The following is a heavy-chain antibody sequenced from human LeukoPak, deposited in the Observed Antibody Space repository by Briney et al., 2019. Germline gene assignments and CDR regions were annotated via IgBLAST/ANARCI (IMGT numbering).Heavy chain of an antibody. J-gene: IGHJ6*02. Sequence: ASVKVSCKASGGTFSSYAISWVRQAPGQGLEWIGRIIPIFGIANYAQKFQGRVTITADKSTSTAYMELSSLRSEDTAVYYCARGYCSSTSCPWPYGMDVWGQGTTVTVSS. CDR3: ARGYCSSTSCPWPYGMDV. CDR1: GGTFSSYA. D-gene: IGHD2-2*01. V-gene: IGHV1-69*04. CDR2: IIPIFGIA.